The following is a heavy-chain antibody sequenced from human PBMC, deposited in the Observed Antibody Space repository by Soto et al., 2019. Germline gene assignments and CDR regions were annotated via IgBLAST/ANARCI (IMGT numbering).Heavy chain of an antibody. Sequence: SVKVSCKAAGGTFSSYTISWVRQAPGQGLEWMGRIIPILGIANYAQKFQGRVTITADKSTSTAYMELSSLRSEDTAVYYCARGHDILTGLPAVWGQGTTVTVSS. V-gene: IGHV1-69*02. D-gene: IGHD3-9*01. CDR3: ARGHDILTGLPAV. CDR1: GGTFSSYT. CDR2: IIPILGIA. J-gene: IGHJ6*02.